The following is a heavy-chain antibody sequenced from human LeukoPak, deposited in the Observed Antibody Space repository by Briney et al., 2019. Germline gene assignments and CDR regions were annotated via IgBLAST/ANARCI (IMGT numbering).Heavy chain of an antibody. CDR2: IYHSGST. V-gene: IGHV4-30-2*01. D-gene: IGHD1-7*01. CDR3: ARGGTLSNYFDY. J-gene: IGHJ4*02. CDR1: GGSISSSSYY. Sequence: SETLSLTCSVSGGSISSSSYYWSWIRQPPGKGLEWIGYIYHSGSTYYNPSLKSRVTISVDRSKNQFSLKLSSVTAADTAVYYCARGGTLSNYFDYWGQGTLVTVSS.